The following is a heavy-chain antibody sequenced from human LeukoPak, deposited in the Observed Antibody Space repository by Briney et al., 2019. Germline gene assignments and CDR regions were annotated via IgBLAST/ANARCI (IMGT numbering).Heavy chain of an antibody. Sequence: PGGSLRLSCAASGFTFSDYTMNWVRQAPGKGLEWVSYIRTGTGTVYYADSVKGRFTISRDNAKNSLYLQMNSLRAEDMAIYYCAREPDSNWYTPWFDPWGQGTLVTVSS. J-gene: IGHJ5*01. CDR3: AREPDSNWYTPWFDP. CDR2: IRTGTGTV. D-gene: IGHD6-13*01. CDR1: GFTFSDYT. V-gene: IGHV3-48*04.